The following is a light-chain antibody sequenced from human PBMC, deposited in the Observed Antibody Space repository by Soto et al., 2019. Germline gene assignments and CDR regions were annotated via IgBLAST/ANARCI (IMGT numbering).Light chain of an antibody. J-gene: IGKJ1*01. V-gene: IGKV1-39*01. Sequence: IQMTQSPSSLSASVVDRVTITCRASQTIDKYLNWYQHIPGRAPKLLIYGASSLQSGVPTRFSGSGGGTYFTLTISSLQHEDFATYYCQQSYSSPGTFGRGTRVE. CDR3: QQSYSSPGT. CDR1: QTIDKY. CDR2: GAS.